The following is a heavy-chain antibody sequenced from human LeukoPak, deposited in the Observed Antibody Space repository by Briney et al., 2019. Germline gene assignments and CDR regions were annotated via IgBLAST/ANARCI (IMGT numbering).Heavy chain of an antibody. CDR2: IYYSGST. CDR1: GGSINSYY. V-gene: IGHV4-59*01. CDR3: ARVTGYMIEDYFDY. J-gene: IGHJ4*02. Sequence: SETLSLTCTVSGGSINSYYWGWIRQPPGKGLEWIGYIYYSGSTNYNPSLKSRVTISVDTSKNQFSLRLSSVTAADTAVYYCARVTGYMIEDYFDYWGQGTLVTVSS. D-gene: IGHD3-22*01.